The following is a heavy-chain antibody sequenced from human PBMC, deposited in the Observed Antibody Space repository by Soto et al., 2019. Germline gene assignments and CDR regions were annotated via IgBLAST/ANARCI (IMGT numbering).Heavy chain of an antibody. CDR3: ARDKLHWFDP. CDR2: TYYTGTA. J-gene: IGHJ5*02. CDR1: GGSISAHY. D-gene: IGHD1-26*01. V-gene: IGHV4-59*11. Sequence: QVQLQESGPGLVKPSETLSLTCTVSGGSISAHYWSWIRQPPGKGLEWIGYTYYTGTANYHTPLKRRVTMSVDTSKNQFSLRLSSVTAADTAVYYCARDKLHWFDPWGQGTLVTVSS.